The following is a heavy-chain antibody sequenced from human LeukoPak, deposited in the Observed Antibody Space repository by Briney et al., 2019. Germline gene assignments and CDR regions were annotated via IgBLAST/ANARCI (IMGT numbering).Heavy chain of an antibody. J-gene: IGHJ5*02. D-gene: IGHD6-13*01. CDR1: GFTFSSYS. CDR2: ISSSSSYI. V-gene: IGHV3-21*01. Sequence: GGSLRLSCAASGFTFSSYSMNWVRQAPGKGLEWVSSISSSSSYIYCADSVKGRFTISRDNAKNSLYLQMNSLRAEDTAVYYCARGLPYSSSPNWFDPWGQGTLVTVSS. CDR3: ARGLPYSSSPNWFDP.